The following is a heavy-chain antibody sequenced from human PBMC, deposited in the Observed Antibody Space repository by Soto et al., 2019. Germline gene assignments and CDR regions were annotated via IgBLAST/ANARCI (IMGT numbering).Heavy chain of an antibody. CDR3: ARQKDDYGDPYAFDI. CDR2: ISAYNGNT. CDR1: GYTFTSYG. V-gene: IGHV1-18*01. D-gene: IGHD4-17*01. Sequence: ASVKVSCKASGYTFTSYGISWVRQAPGQGLEWMGWISAYNGNTNYAQKLQGRVTMTTDTSTSTAYMELRSLRSDDTAVYYCARQKDDYGDPYAFDIFGQGTIVTGSS. J-gene: IGHJ3*02.